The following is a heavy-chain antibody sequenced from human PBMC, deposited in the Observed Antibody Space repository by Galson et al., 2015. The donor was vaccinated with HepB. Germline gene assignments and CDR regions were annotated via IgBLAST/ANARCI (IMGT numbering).Heavy chain of an antibody. J-gene: IGHJ4*02. CDR3: ASMARARNYYGSGSYFDY. CDR2: IYTSGST. Sequence: TLSLTCTVSGGSISSGSYYWSWIRQPAGKGLEWIGRIYTSGSTNYNPSLKSRVTMSVDTSKNQFSLKLSSVTAADTAVYYCASMARARNYYGSGSYFDYWGQGTLVTVSS. V-gene: IGHV4-61*02. D-gene: IGHD3-10*01. CDR1: GGSISSGSYY.